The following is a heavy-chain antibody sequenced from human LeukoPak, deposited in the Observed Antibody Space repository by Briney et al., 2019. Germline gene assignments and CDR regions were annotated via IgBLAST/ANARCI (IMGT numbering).Heavy chain of an antibody. D-gene: IGHD6-19*01. V-gene: IGHV3-64D*06. CDR3: VKGSSGWYSGTDY. Sequence: PGGSPRLPCSASGFTFSSYAMHWVRQAPGKGLEYVSAISSNGGSTYYADSVKGRFTISRDNPKNTLYLQMSSLRAEDTAVYYCVKGSSGWYSGTDYWGQGTLVTVSS. CDR2: ISSNGGST. CDR1: GFTFSSYA. J-gene: IGHJ4*02.